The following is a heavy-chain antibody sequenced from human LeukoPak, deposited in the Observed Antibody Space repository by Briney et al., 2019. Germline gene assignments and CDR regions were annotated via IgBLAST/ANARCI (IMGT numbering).Heavy chain of an antibody. CDR3: ANDYGGNSGSGAFDI. Sequence: SETLSLTCSVSGGSISSSSYYWGLIREPPGKGLEWIESIYYSGSTYYNPSLKSRVTISVDTSKNQFSLKLSSVTAADTAVYYCANDYGGNSGSGAFDIWGQGTMVTVSS. CDR2: IYYSGST. CDR1: GGSISSSSYY. D-gene: IGHD4-23*01. V-gene: IGHV4-39*01. J-gene: IGHJ3*02.